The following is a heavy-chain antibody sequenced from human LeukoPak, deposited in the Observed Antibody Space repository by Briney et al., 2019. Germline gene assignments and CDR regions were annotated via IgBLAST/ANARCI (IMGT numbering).Heavy chain of an antibody. Sequence: PGGSLRLSCAASGFTFSSYEMNWVRQAPGKGLEWVPYISSSGSTIYYADSVKGRFTISRDNAKNSLYLQMNSLRAEDTAVYYCARDRPRYCSSTSCYDYYYYGMDVWGQGTTVTVSS. V-gene: IGHV3-48*03. J-gene: IGHJ6*02. CDR3: ARDRPRYCSSTSCYDYYYYGMDV. CDR2: ISSSGSTI. CDR1: GFTFSSYE. D-gene: IGHD2-2*01.